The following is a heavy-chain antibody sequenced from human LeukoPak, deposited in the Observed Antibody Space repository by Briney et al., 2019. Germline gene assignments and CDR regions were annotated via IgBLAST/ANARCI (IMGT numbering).Heavy chain of an antibody. J-gene: IGHJ4*02. CDR1: GFTFSSYA. CDR3: ARGGRRVLEWLSEPFDY. D-gene: IGHD3-3*01. Sequence: GGSLRLSCAASGFTFSSYAMSWVRQAPGKGLEWVSSISSSSSYIYYADSVKGRFTISRDNAKNSLYLQMNSLRAEDTAVYYCARGGRRVLEWLSEPFDYWGQGTLVTVSS. CDR2: ISSSSSYI. V-gene: IGHV3-21*01.